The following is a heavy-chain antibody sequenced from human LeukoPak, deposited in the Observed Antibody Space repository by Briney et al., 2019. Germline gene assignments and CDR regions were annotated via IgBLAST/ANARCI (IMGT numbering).Heavy chain of an antibody. CDR3: ARRGETLYYDFWSGYYALDAFDI. CDR2: IYYSGST. V-gene: IGHV4-39*01. D-gene: IGHD3-3*01. CDR1: GGSISSSSYY. Sequence: PSETLSLTCTVSGGSISSSSYYWGWIRQPPGKGLEWIGSIYYSGSTYYNPSLKSRVTISVDTSKNQFSLKLSSVTAADTAVYYCARRGETLYYDFWSGYYALDAFDIWGQGTMVTVS. J-gene: IGHJ3*02.